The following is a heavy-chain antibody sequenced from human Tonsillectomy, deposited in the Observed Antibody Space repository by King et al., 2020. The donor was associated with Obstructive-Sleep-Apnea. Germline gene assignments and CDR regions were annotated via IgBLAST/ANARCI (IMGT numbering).Heavy chain of an antibody. V-gene: IGHV4-31*11. CDR3: ARRNGWGNWFDP. J-gene: IGHJ5*02. Sequence: HVQLQESGPGLVKPSQTLSLTCAVSGGSISSGGYYWSWIRQHPGKGLGWIGYTYYSGSTYYNPSLKSRITISVDTAKNQFSLKLSSVTAADTAVYYCARRNGWGNWFDPWGQGTLVTVSS. CDR2: TYYSGST. D-gene: IGHD3-16*01. CDR1: GGSISSGGYY.